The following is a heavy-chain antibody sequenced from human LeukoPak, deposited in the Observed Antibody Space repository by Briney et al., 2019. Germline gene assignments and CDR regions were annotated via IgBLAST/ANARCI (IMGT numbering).Heavy chain of an antibody. CDR2: IKQDGSDK. D-gene: IGHD3-10*01. J-gene: IGHJ2*01. V-gene: IGHV3-7*01. CDR3: AKEGLLSSVFDL. Sequence: GGSLRLSCAASGFTFSNYWMSWVRQAPGKGLEWVANIKQDGSDKYYVDSVKGRFTISRDNVKNSLYLQMNSLRAEDTAVYYCAKEGLLSSVFDLWGRGTLVTISS. CDR1: GFTFSNYW.